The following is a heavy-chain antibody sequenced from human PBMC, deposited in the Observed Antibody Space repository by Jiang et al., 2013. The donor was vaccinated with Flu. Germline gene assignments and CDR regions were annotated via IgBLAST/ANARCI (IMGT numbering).Heavy chain of an antibody. D-gene: IGHD4-11*01. V-gene: IGHV3-23*01. CDR3: AKEIRGLQSFTGAFDI. J-gene: IGHJ3*02. Sequence: VQLLESGGGLVQPGGSLRLSCAASGFTFSSYAMSWVRQAPGKGLEWVSAISGSGGSTYYADSVKGRFTISRDNSKNTLYLQMNSLRAEDTAVYYCAKEIRGLQSFTGAFDIWGQGTMVTVSS. CDR2: ISGSGGST. CDR1: GFTFSSYA.